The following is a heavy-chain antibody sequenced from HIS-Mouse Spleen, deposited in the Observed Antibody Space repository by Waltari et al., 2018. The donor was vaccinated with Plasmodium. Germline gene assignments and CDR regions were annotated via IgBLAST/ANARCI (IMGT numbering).Heavy chain of an antibody. D-gene: IGHD1-26*01. CDR3: ARLLPWVHGHFDY. CDR2: ISAYNGNT. J-gene: IGHJ4*02. V-gene: IGHV1-18*04. CDR1: GYHFTSYG. Sequence: VQLVLSGAEVTKPGASVKVSCQDSGYHFTSYGFSLVPQAPGQGLEWMGWISAYNGNTNYAQKLQGRVTMTTDTSTSTAYMEPRSLRSDDTAVYYCARLLPWVHGHFDYWGQGTLVTVSS.